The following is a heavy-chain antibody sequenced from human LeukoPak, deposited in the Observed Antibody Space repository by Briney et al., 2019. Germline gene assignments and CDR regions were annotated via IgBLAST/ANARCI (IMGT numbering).Heavy chain of an antibody. CDR3: AKEPAGILPAAIGGGYNWFDP. V-gene: IGHV3-23*01. CDR2: ISGSGGST. J-gene: IGHJ5*02. D-gene: IGHD2-2*02. CDR1: GFTFSSYA. Sequence: PGGSLRLSCAAFGFTFSSYAMSWVRQAPGKGLEWVSAISGSGGSTYYADSVKGRFTISRDNSENTLYLQMNSLRAEDTAVYYCAKEPAGILPAAIGGGYNWFDPWGQGTLVTVSS.